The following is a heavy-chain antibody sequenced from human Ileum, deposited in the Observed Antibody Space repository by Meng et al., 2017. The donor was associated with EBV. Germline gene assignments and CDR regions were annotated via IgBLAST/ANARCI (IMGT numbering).Heavy chain of an antibody. D-gene: IGHD3-10*01. CDR1: GYTFTGYY. J-gene: IGHJ4*02. CDR2: INPNSGGT. V-gene: IGHV1-2*06. CDR3: ARVGYGSGSFRFDY. Sequence: QGQRVQSCAEVKKPRASVKCSCKASGYTFTGYYMHWVRQAPGQGLEWMGRINPNSGGTNYAQKFQGRVTMTRDTSISTAYMELSRLRSDDTAVYYCARVGYGSGSFRFDYWGQGTLVTVFS.